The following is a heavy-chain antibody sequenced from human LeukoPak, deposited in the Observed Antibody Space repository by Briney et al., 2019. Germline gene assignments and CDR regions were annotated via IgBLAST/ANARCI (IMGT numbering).Heavy chain of an antibody. CDR2: INSDGRST. CDR1: GFTFSSYW. Sequence: GGSLRLSCAASGFTFSSYWMHWVRQAPGKGLVWVSRINSDGRSTIYADSVKGRFTISRDKEKNSLYLQMNSLRAEDTAVYYCARGDYYGSGSYYDNWFDPWGQGTLVTVSS. CDR3: ARGDYYGSGSYYDNWFDP. J-gene: IGHJ5*02. V-gene: IGHV3-74*01. D-gene: IGHD3-10*01.